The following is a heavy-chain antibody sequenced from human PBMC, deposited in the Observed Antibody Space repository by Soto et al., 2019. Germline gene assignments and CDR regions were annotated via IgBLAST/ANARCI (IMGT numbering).Heavy chain of an antibody. V-gene: IGHV3-23*01. Sequence: GGSLRLSCAASGFTFNHYAMSWVRQAPGKGLEWVSIIIANGGTFYADSVKGRFTISRDNSKDTVYLQMSSLRVEDTAIYYCAKDYTVAADPSSVILFDYWGQGALVTVSS. J-gene: IGHJ4*02. D-gene: IGHD2-15*01. CDR2: IIANGGT. CDR1: GFTFNHYA. CDR3: AKDYTVAADPSSVILFDY.